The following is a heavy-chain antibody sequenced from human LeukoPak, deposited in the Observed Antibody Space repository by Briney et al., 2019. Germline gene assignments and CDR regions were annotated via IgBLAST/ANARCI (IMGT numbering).Heavy chain of an antibody. V-gene: IGHV4-39*07. CDR1: GGSISTSNYY. J-gene: IGHJ4*02. Sequence: SETLSLTCTVSGGSISTSNYYWGWIRQPPGKGLEWIGNIFYSGSTYYSPSLKRRVTISVDTSKNQFSLKLSSVTAADTAVYYCARVITSGGTFGVVIMYYFDYWGQGTLVTVSS. CDR3: ARVITSGGTFGVVIMYYFDY. D-gene: IGHD3-3*01. CDR2: IFYSGST.